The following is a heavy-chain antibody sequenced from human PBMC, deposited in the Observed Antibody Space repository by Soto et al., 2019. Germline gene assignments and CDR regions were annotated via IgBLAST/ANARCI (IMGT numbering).Heavy chain of an antibody. CDR1: GYTFTSYG. V-gene: IGHV1-18*01. Sequence: ASVKVSCKASGYTFTSYGISWVRQAPGQGLEWMRWISAYNGNTNYAQKHQGRVTMTTDTSTSTAYMELRSLRSDDTAVYYCARDRVPWRPYVLHPMDVWGKGTTVTVSS. CDR3: ARDRVPWRPYVLHPMDV. CDR2: ISAYNGNT. J-gene: IGHJ6*03. D-gene: IGHD2-15*01.